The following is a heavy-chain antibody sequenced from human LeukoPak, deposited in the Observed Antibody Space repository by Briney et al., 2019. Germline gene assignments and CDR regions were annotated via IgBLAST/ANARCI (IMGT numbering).Heavy chain of an antibody. D-gene: IGHD3-16*02. CDR2: IASDGSST. CDR3: AKGRSSYPMDYIFDF. Sequence: GGSLRLSCAASGFTFSSYWMNWVRQAPGKGLVWVSRIASDGSSTTYADSVKGRFSISRDNAKNTLYLQMNSLRADDAAVYYCAKGRSSYPMDYIFDFWGQGTLVTVSS. J-gene: IGHJ4*02. V-gene: IGHV3-74*01. CDR1: GFTFSSYW.